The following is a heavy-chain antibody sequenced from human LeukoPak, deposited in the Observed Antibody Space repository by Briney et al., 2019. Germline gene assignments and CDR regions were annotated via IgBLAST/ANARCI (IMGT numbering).Heavy chain of an antibody. Sequence: ASVKVSCKASGYTFIDYFIHWMRQPPGQGLEWLGWINHNSGVTRYAQKFQDRVTMTRDTAAYMELSSLKSDDTAMYYCVRAVSGTLGGAFDIWGQGTAVTVSS. CDR3: VRAVSGTLGGAFDI. D-gene: IGHD1-7*01. V-gene: IGHV1-2*02. CDR1: GYTFIDYF. J-gene: IGHJ3*02. CDR2: INHNSGVT.